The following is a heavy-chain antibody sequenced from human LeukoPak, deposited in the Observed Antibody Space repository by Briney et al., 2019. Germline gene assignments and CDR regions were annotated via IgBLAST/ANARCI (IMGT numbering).Heavy chain of an antibody. V-gene: IGHV4-59*02. D-gene: IGHD2-2*01. Sequence: TASETLSLTCSVSGGSVSSYFWNWIRQPPGKGLEWLDYIYYSGSTNYNPSLKSRVTISVDTSKNQFSLRLSSVTAADTAVYYCARGIRPGAAIFYWFDPWGQGTLVTVSS. CDR2: IYYSGST. CDR1: GGSVSSYF. CDR3: ARGIRPGAAIFYWFDP. J-gene: IGHJ5*02.